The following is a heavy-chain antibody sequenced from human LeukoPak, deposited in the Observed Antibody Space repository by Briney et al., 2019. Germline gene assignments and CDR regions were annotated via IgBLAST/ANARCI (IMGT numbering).Heavy chain of an antibody. Sequence: GGSLRLSCAASGFTFSSYGMSWVRQAPAKGLEWVSAISNSGGLTYYADSVKGRFAISRDNSKNTLYLQMNSLRAEDTALYYCAKAHYGSGSHYNYFDYWGQGTLVTVSS. V-gene: IGHV3-23*01. D-gene: IGHD3-10*01. CDR2: ISNSGGLT. CDR1: GFTFSSYG. CDR3: AKAHYGSGSHYNYFDY. J-gene: IGHJ4*02.